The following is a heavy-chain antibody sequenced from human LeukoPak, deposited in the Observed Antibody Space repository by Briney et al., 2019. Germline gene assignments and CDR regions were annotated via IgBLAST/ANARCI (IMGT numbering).Heavy chain of an antibody. J-gene: IGHJ3*02. Sequence: ASVTVSFKASGYTFTSYGISWVRQAPGQGREGMGWISAYNGNTNYAQKLQGRVTMTTDTSTSTAYMELRSLRSDDTAVYYCARSRDNFRSSPLDAFDIWGQGTMVTVSS. CDR2: ISAYNGNT. CDR3: ARSRDNFRSSPLDAFDI. CDR1: GYTFTSYG. V-gene: IGHV1-18*01. D-gene: IGHD3-3*01.